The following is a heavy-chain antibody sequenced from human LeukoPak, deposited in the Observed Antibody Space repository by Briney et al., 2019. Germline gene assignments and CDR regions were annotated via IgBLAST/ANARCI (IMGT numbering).Heavy chain of an antibody. CDR1: GYTFTSYD. CDR3: ARGGSRRGYSSGSYYNRNNWFDP. V-gene: IGHV1-8*01. J-gene: IGHJ5*02. D-gene: IGHD3-10*01. CDR2: MTPNSGNT. Sequence: GASVKVSCKASGYTFTSYDINWVRQATGQGLEWMGWMTPNSGNTGYAQKFQGRVTMTRNTSITTAYMELSRLRSDDTAVYYCARGGSRRGYSSGSYYNRNNWFDPWGQGTLVTVS.